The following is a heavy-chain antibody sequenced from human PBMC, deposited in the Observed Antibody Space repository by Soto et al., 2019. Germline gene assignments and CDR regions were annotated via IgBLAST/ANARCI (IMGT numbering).Heavy chain of an antibody. CDR3: ARQDYGDSIDAFDI. Sequence: SETLSLTCTVSGGSISSSSYYWGWIRQPPGKGLEWIGSIYYSGSTYYNPSLKSRVTISVDTSKNQFSLKLSSVTAADTAVYYCARQDYGDSIDAFDIWGQGTMVTVSS. V-gene: IGHV4-39*01. CDR2: IYYSGST. D-gene: IGHD4-17*01. J-gene: IGHJ3*02. CDR1: GGSISSSSYY.